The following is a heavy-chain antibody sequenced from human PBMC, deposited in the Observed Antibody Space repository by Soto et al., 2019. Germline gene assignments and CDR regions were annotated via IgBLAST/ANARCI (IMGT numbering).Heavy chain of an antibody. D-gene: IGHD3-9*01. V-gene: IGHV3-23*01. J-gene: IGHJ4*02. CDR2: VSGSGGST. CDR3: AKLPQYETLTGYLNYFDY. Sequence: GGSLRLSCAASGFTFSSYAMSWVRQAPGKGLEWVSSVSGSGGSTYYADSVKGRFTISRDNSKNTVYLQMNSLRAEDTAVYFCAKLPQYETLTGYLNYFDYCGPGIRVTVAS. CDR1: GFTFSSYA.